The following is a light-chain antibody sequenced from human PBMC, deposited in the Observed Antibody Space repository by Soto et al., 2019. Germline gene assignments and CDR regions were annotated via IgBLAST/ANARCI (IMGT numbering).Light chain of an antibody. CDR3: QSYDSSLNGGL. CDR2: GNS. J-gene: IGLJ2*01. CDR1: SSNIGTNYG. Sequence: QSVLTQPPSVSGAPGQRVTISCTGSSSNIGTNYGVHWYQQFPGTAPKLLIYGNSNRPSGVPDRFSASKSGTSASLAITGLQAEDEADYYCQSYDSSLNGGLSGGGTKLTVL. V-gene: IGLV1-40*01.